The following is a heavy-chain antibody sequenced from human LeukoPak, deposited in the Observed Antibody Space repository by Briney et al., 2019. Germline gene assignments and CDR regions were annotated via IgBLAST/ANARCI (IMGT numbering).Heavy chain of an antibody. CDR2: IFTSGST. CDR3: ARVRDMITFGGVIAKTFDY. Sequence: SETLSLTCTVSGGSISAYYWSWIRQPAGKGLDWIGRIFTSGSTNYNPSLKSRVTMSVDTSKNQFSLKLSSVTAADTAVYYCARVRDMITFGGVIAKTFDYWGQGTLVTVSS. J-gene: IGHJ4*02. CDR1: GGSISAYY. D-gene: IGHD3-16*02. V-gene: IGHV4-4*07.